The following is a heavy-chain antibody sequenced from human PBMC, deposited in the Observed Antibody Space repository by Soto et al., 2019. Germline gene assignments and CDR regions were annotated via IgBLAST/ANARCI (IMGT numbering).Heavy chain of an antibody. V-gene: IGHV3-23*01. Sequence: PWWSLRLSCSASVFTFSSYAMSWVRQAPGKGLEWVSAISGSGGSTYYADSVKGRFTISRDNSKNTLYLQMNSLRAEDTAVYYCAKDTSGWYYGWFDPWGQGTLVTVSS. CDR2: ISGSGGST. CDR3: AKDTSGWYYGWFDP. CDR1: VFTFSSYA. D-gene: IGHD6-19*01. J-gene: IGHJ5*02.